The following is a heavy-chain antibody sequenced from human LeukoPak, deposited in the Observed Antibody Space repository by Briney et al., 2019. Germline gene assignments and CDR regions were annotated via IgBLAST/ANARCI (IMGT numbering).Heavy chain of an antibody. CDR2: ISGGGGST. V-gene: IGHV3-23*01. CDR3: ARGLRDEERFLEWLFDY. D-gene: IGHD3-3*01. Sequence: GGSLRLSCAASGFTFSSYAMSWVRQAPGKGLEWVSAISGGGGSTYSADSVKGRFTISRDNSKNTLYLQMNSLRAEDTAEYYCARGLRDEERFLEWLFDYWGQGTLVTVSS. CDR1: GFTFSSYA. J-gene: IGHJ4*02.